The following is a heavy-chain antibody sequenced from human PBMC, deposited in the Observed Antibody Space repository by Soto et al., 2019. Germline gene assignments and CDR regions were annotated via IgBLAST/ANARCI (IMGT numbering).Heavy chain of an antibody. V-gene: IGHV4-31*03. Sequence: QVQLQESGPGLVEPSQTLSLTCTVSGGSISSGDYYWNWIRQHPGKGLEWIGYIYYSGRTYYNPSLKSRVTISVDTSKNQFSLKLSSVTAADTAVYYCARGYCSGGSCNFQHWGQGTLVTVSS. J-gene: IGHJ1*01. CDR3: ARGYCSGGSCNFQH. D-gene: IGHD2-15*01. CDR1: GGSISSGDYY. CDR2: IYYSGRT.